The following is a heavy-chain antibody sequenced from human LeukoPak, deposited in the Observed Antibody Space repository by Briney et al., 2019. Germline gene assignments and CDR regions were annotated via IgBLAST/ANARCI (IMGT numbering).Heavy chain of an antibody. CDR2: ISGSGGST. CDR3: AKGLRGYYGSGSYFDY. V-gene: IGHV3-23*01. CDR1: GFTFSSYA. Sequence: PGGSLRLSCAASGFTFSSYAMSWVRQAPGKGLEWVSAISGSGGSTYYADSVKGRFTISRDNSKNTLYLQMNSLIAEDTAVYYCAKGLRGYYGSGSYFDYWGQGTLVTVSS. D-gene: IGHD3-10*01. J-gene: IGHJ4*02.